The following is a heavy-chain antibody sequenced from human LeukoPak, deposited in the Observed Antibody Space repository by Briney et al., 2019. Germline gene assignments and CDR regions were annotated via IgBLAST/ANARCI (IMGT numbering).Heavy chain of an antibody. J-gene: IGHJ5*02. D-gene: IGHD3-9*01. CDR3: ARDKRSDIVSGYTTGFDP. V-gene: IGHV4-39*07. CDR2: IYYSGTT. Sequence: SETLSLTCSVSGDSIRFSSYYWGWIRQSPGKGLEWIGSIYYSGTTYYNPSLKSRVTISVDTSKNQFSLKLSSVTAADTGVYYCARDKRSDIVSGYTTGFDPWGQGTLVTVSS. CDR1: GDSIRFSSYY.